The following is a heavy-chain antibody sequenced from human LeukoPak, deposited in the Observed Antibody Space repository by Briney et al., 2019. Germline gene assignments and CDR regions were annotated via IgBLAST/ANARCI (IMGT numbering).Heavy chain of an antibody. CDR3: ARSYSSRRYYYYGMDV. V-gene: IGHV3-30*03. J-gene: IGHJ6*02. CDR2: MSFDGSEK. D-gene: IGHD4-11*01. Sequence: GGSLRLSCAASGFTVSSNYMSWVRQAPGKGLEWVAVMSFDGSEKYYIDSVKGRFTISRDISKNALYLQMNSLKVEDTAVYFCARSYSSRRYYYYGMDVWGQGTTVTVSS. CDR1: GFTVSSNY.